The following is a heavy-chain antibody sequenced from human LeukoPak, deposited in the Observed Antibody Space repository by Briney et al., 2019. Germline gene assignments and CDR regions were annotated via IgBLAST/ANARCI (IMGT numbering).Heavy chain of an antibody. CDR2: IYPGDSDT. CDR1: GYSFTSYW. D-gene: IGHD1-26*01. CDR3: ARHPSASYYYFDY. V-gene: IGHV5-51*01. J-gene: IGHJ4*02. Sequence: GESLKISCKGSGYSFTSYWIGWVRQMPGKGLEWMGIIYPGDSDTRYSPSFQGQVTISADKSTSTAYLQWGSLEASDTAMYYCARHPSASYYYFDYWGQGTLVTVSS.